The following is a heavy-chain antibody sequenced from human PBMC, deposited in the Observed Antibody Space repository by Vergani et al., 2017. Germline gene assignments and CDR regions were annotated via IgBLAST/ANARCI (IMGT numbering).Heavy chain of an antibody. CDR3: ARLRLGELSLYWYFEL. J-gene: IGHJ2*01. D-gene: IGHD3-16*02. Sequence: QLQLQESGSGLVKPSQTLSLTCTVSGGSISSYYWSWIRQPPGKGLEWIGYIYYSGSTNYNPSLKSRVTISVDTSKNQFSLKLSSVTAADTAVYYCARLRLGELSLYWYFELWGRGTLVTVSS. V-gene: IGHV4-59*01. CDR1: GGSISSYY. CDR2: IYYSGST.